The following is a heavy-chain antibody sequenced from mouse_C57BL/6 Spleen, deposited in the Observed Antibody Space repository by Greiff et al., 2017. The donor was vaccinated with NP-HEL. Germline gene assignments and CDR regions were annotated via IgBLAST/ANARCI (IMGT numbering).Heavy chain of an antibody. CDR1: GYTFTSYW. V-gene: IGHV1-55*01. Sequence: QVQLQQPGAELVKPGASVKMSCKASGYTFTSYWITWVKQRPGQGLEWIGDIYPGSGSTNYNEKFKSKATLTADTSSSTAYMQLSSLTSEDSAVYYCARRGYYYGSDAMDYWGQGTSVTVSS. CDR2: IYPGSGST. J-gene: IGHJ4*01. CDR3: ARRGYYYGSDAMDY. D-gene: IGHD1-1*01.